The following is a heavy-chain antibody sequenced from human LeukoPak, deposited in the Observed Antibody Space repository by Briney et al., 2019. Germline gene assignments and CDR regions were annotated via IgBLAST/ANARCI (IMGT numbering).Heavy chain of an antibody. J-gene: IGHJ5*01. D-gene: IGHD5-24*01. Sequence: GGSLRLSCAASGFTFDDYGMSWVRQAPGKGLEWVSGITWNGGSTGYADSVKGRFTISRDNAKNSLSLQLNSLRPEDTAVYYCARTGRNNYFDSWGQGTLVTVSS. CDR3: ARTGRNNYFDS. CDR2: ITWNGGST. V-gene: IGHV3-20*04. CDR1: GFTFDDYG.